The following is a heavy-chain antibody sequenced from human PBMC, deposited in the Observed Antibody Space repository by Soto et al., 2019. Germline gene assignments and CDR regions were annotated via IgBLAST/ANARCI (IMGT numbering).Heavy chain of an antibody. CDR2: INPSGGGT. CDR3: ARDRRGIAAAGSHYDY. CDR1: GYTFTNYY. Sequence: ASVKVSCKASGYTFTNYYMHWVRQAPGQGLEWMGIINPSGGGTNYAQKFQGRVTMTTDTSTSTAYMELRSLRSDDTAVYYCARDRRGIAAAGSHYDYWGQGTLVTVSS. J-gene: IGHJ4*02. V-gene: IGHV1-46*01. D-gene: IGHD6-13*01.